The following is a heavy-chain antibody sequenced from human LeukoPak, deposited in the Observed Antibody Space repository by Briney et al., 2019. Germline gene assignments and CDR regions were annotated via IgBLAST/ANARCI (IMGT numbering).Heavy chain of an antibody. CDR1: GGSFSGYY. D-gene: IGHD3-10*01. V-gene: IGHV4-34*01. J-gene: IGHJ6*02. Sequence: SATLSLTCAVYGGSFSGYYWSWVRQPPGKGLEWIGEINHSGSTSYNPSLKSRVTISVDTSKNQLSLKLNSVTAADTAVYYCARGSGNDLYYVMDVWGQGTTVTVSS. CDR2: INHSGST. CDR3: ARGSGNDLYYVMDV.